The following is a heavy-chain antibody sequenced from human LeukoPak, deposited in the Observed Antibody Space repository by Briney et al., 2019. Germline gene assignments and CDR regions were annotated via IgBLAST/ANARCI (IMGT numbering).Heavy chain of an antibody. Sequence: SGPTLVNPTQTLTLTCTFSGFSLSTSGVGVGWIRQPPGKGLEWIGYIYYTGTTYYNPSLKSRVTISLDTSKNQFSLKLSSVTAADTAVYYCARASYDSGDPGFDYWGQGTLVTVSS. V-gene: IGHV4-30-4*08. D-gene: IGHD4-17*01. CDR2: IYYTGTT. CDR3: ARASYDSGDPGFDY. J-gene: IGHJ4*02. CDR1: GFSLSTSGVG.